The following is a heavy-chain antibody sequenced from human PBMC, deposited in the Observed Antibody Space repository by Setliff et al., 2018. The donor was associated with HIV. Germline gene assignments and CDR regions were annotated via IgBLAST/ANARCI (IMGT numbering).Heavy chain of an antibody. D-gene: IGHD5-18*01. CDR2: IRYDGSNK. Sequence: PGGSLRLSCVASGFTFSSYDMHWVRQAPGKGLEWVTFIRYDGSNKYYADSVEGRFTISRDNSKNTLYLQMNSLRAEDTAVYYCAKGGQLWFSYFDYWGQGTLVTVSS. J-gene: IGHJ4*02. CDR1: GFTFSSYD. V-gene: IGHV3-30*02. CDR3: AKGGQLWFSYFDY.